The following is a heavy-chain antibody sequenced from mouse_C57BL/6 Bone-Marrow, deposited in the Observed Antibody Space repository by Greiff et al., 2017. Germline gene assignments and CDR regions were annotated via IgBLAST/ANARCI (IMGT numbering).Heavy chain of an antibody. J-gene: IGHJ4*01. D-gene: IGHD1-1*01. CDR3: ARLDITTLVENYYAMDY. CDR1: GFTFSSYT. V-gene: IGHV5-9*01. Sequence: EVKLVESGGGLVKPGGSLKLSCAASGFTFSSYTMSWVRQTPEKRLEWVATISGGGGNTYYPDSVKGRFTISRDNAKNTLYLQMSSLRSEDTALYYCARLDITTLVENYYAMDYWGQGTSVTVSS. CDR2: ISGGGGNT.